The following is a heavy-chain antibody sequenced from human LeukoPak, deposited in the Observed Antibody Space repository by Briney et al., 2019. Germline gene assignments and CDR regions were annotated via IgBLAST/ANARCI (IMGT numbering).Heavy chain of an antibody. J-gene: IGHJ4*02. CDR3: ARVFSSGWYLTRLGN. Sequence: SETLSLTCAVYGGSFSGYYWSWIRQPPGKGLEWIGEINHSGSTNYNPSLKSRVTISVDTSKSQFSLKLSSVTAADTAVYYCARVFSSGWYLTRLGNWGQGTLVTVSS. CDR2: INHSGST. D-gene: IGHD6-19*01. CDR1: GGSFSGYY. V-gene: IGHV4-34*01.